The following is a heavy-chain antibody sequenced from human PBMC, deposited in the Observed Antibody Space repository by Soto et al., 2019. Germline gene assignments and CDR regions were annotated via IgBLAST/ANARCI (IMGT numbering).Heavy chain of an antibody. Sequence: ASVKVSCKASGYTFTSYAMHWVRQAPGQRLEWMGWINAGNGNTKYSQKFQGRVTITRDISASTAYMELSSLRSEDTAVYYCAFSYGGYPLAFDYWGQGTLVTVSS. D-gene: IGHD5-12*01. CDR3: AFSYGGYPLAFDY. J-gene: IGHJ4*02. V-gene: IGHV1-3*01. CDR2: INAGNGNT. CDR1: GYTFTSYA.